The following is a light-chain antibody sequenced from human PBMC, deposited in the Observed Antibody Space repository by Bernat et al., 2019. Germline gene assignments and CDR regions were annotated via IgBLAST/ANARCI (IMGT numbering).Light chain of an antibody. Sequence: EIVLTQSTPTLSVSPGEIVTLSCRSSQGVNSNLSWYQQRSGQAPSLLIYGASTSAAVVHASVSGSGSGTYFPLTVTSLQSEDFVLYFCRKYNKRPMTFGQGTRLDIK. J-gene: IGKJ5*01. CDR2: GAS. CDR1: QGVNSN. CDR3: RKYNKRPMT. V-gene: IGKV3-15*01.